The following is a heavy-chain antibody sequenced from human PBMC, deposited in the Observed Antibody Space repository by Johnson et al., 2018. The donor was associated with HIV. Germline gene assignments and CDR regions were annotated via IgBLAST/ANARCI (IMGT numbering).Heavy chain of an antibody. J-gene: IGHJ3*02. CDR3: AKGRWELLAGAFDI. CDR1: GFTFSSYA. Sequence: EVLLLESGGGLVQPGGSLRLSCAASGFTFSSYAMSWVRQAPGKGLEWVAGISGSGISTHYADSVKGRFTIYRDNSKNTLYVQMNSLRAEDTAAYYCAKGRWELLAGAFDIWGQGTTVTVSS. V-gene: IGHV3-23*01. D-gene: IGHD1-26*01. CDR2: ISGSGIST.